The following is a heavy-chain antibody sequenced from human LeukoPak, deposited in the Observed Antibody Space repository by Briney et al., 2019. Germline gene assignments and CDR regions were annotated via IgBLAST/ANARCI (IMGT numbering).Heavy chain of an antibody. CDR3: ARGGGGDDAFDI. CDR2: VDPNSGGT. V-gene: IGHV1-2*02. J-gene: IGHJ3*02. Sequence: ASMKVSCKASGYTFTDYYIHWVRQAPGQGLEWMGWVDPNSGGTNYPQRFQGRVTMTRDTSINTAYLDLSRLRSDVTAVYYCARGGGGDDAFDIWGQGTMVTVSS. D-gene: IGHD4-23*01. CDR1: GYTFTDYY.